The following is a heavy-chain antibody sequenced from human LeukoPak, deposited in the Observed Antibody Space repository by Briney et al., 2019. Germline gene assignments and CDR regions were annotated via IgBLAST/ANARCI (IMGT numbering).Heavy chain of an antibody. CDR1: GYSISSGYY. Sequence: PSETLSLTCTVSGYSISSGYYWGWIRQPPGKGLEWIGSIYHSGSTYYNPSLKSRVTISVDTSKNQFSLKLSSVTAADTAVYYCAREAPMGYGSGSYYSHWGQGTLVTVSS. J-gene: IGHJ4*02. CDR2: IYHSGST. V-gene: IGHV4-38-2*02. CDR3: AREAPMGYGSGSYYSH. D-gene: IGHD3-10*01.